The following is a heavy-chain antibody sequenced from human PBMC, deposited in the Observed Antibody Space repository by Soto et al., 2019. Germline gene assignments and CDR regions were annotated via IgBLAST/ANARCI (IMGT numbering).Heavy chain of an antibody. D-gene: IGHD5-18*01. J-gene: IGHJ4*02. V-gene: IGHV1-3*01. CDR2: INAGNGNT. CDR3: VRDPIHTTYSYGLFDY. CDR1: GYTFTSYA. Sequence: VSVKVSCKAPGYTFTSYAMHWVRQAPGKRLEWMGWINAGNGNTKYSQKFQGRVTITRDTSASTAYMELSSLRSEDTAVYYCVRDPIHTTYSYGLFDYWGQGTLVTGSS.